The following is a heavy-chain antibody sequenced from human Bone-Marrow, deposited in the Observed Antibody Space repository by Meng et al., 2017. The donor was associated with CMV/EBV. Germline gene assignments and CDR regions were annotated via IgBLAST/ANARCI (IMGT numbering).Heavy chain of an antibody. V-gene: IGHV3-33*02. CDR3: ARGYSSSSFDY. CDR2: IKLDGTYK. D-gene: IGHD6-6*01. CDR1: GFPFSTYG. Sequence: GESLKISCTASGFPFSTYGMHWVRQAPGKGLEWVALIKLDGTYKYYADSAKGRFTISRDNSKNTLFLQMNSLRAEDTAVYYCARGYSSSSFDYWGQGTLVTVSS. J-gene: IGHJ4*02.